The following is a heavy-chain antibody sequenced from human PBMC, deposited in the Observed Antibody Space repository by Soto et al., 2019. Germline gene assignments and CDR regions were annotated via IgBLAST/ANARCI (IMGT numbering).Heavy chain of an antibody. Sequence: QPGGSLRLSCAASGFTFSSYDMHWVRQATGKGLEWVSGIGTVGDTYYPGSVKGRFTISRENAKNSLYLQMNSLRAGDTAVYYCARGSPAGGYCSRTSCYMDVWGKGTTVTVSS. V-gene: IGHV3-13*01. CDR1: GFTFSSYD. D-gene: IGHD2-2*01. CDR2: IGTVGDT. J-gene: IGHJ6*03. CDR3: ARGSPAGGYCSRTSCYMDV.